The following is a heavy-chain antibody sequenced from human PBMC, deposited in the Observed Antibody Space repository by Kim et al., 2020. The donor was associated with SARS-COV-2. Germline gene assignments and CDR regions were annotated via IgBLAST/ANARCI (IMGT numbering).Heavy chain of an antibody. J-gene: IGHJ6*02. CDR2: IGTAGDP. V-gene: IGHV3-13*05. CDR3: ARGMGQATGTPDHYGMDV. D-gene: IGHD4-17*01. Sequence: GGSLRLSCAASGFTFSSYDMHWVRQATGKGLEWVSAIGTAGDPYYPGSVKGRFTISRENAKNSLYLQMNSLRAGDTAVYYCARGMGQATGTPDHYGMDVWGQGTTVTVSS. CDR1: GFTFSSYD.